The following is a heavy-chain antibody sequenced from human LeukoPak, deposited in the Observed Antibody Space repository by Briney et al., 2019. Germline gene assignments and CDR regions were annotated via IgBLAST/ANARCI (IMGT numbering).Heavy chain of an antibody. D-gene: IGHD4-17*01. CDR2: ISGIGVAT. J-gene: IGHJ4*02. CDR1: GFTFGSYA. Sequence: PSGGSLRLSCAASGFTFGSYAMTWVRQAPGKGLEWVSVISGIGVATYYADSVKGRFTISRDNSENTLYLQMNSLRAEDTAVYYCAKRAVTTFSSGSHYWGQGTLVTVSS. CDR3: AKRAVTTFSSGSHY. V-gene: IGHV3-23*01.